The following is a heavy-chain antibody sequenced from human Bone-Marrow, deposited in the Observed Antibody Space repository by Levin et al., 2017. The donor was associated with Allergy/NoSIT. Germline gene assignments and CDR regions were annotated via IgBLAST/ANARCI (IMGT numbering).Heavy chain of an antibody. CDR1: GFTFSSYA. V-gene: IGHV3-23*01. D-gene: IGHD3-22*01. CDR2: ISGSGGST. CDR3: AKGESRSGYYFDY. Sequence: PGGSLRLSCAASGFTFSSYAMSWVRQAPGKGLEWVSTISGSGGSTYYADSVKGRFTISRDNSKNTLYLQMNSLRAEDTAVYYCAKGESRSGYYFDYWGQGTLVTVSS. J-gene: IGHJ4*02.